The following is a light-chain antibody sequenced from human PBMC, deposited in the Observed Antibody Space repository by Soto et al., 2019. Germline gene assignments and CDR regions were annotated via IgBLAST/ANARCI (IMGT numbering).Light chain of an antibody. CDR3: LLSYSGAWV. Sequence: QAVVTQEPSLTVSPGETVTLTCGSSTGAVTSGHYPYWFQQKPGRAPRTLIYDTTDRDSWTPARFSGSLLGGKAALTLSGAQPEDEAEYYCLLSYSGAWVFGGGTKLTVL. CDR2: DTT. J-gene: IGLJ3*02. CDR1: TGAVTSGHY. V-gene: IGLV7-46*01.